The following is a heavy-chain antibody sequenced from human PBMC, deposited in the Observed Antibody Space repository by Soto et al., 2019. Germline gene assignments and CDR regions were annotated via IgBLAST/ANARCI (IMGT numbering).Heavy chain of an antibody. CDR1: GGSISSGGYY. Sequence: QVQLQESGPGLVKPSQTLSLTCTVSGGSISSGGYYWSWIRQHPGKGLEWIGYIYYSGSTYYNPSLKSRVTISLDTYKNPFSMKLSSVTAADTAVYYCAREGGIVGATAADYWGQGTLVTVSS. CDR2: IYYSGST. J-gene: IGHJ4*02. V-gene: IGHV4-31*03. CDR3: AREGGIVGATAADY. D-gene: IGHD1-26*01.